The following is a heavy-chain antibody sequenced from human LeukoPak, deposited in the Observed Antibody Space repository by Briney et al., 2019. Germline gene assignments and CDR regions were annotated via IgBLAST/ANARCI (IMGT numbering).Heavy chain of an antibody. CDR3: ARLVRSGSYPYYYYAMDV. V-gene: IGHV3-11*04. CDR1: GFTFSDYY. CDR2: ISSSPRAI. J-gene: IGHJ6*02. D-gene: IGHD1-26*01. Sequence: GGSLRLSCATSGFTFSDYYMSWIRQAPGKGLEWVSLISSSPRAIYYGDSVKGRFTTSRDNAKNSLYLQMNSLSAEDTAVYYCARLVRSGSYPYYYYAMDVWGQGTTVTVSS.